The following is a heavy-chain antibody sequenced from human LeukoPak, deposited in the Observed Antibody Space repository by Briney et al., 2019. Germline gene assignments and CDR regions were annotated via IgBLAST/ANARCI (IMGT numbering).Heavy chain of an antibody. D-gene: IGHD3-22*01. CDR1: GFTVSSNY. Sequence: GGSLRLSCAASGFTVSSNYMSWVRQAPGKGLEWVSVIYSGGSTYYADSVKGRFTISRDNSKNTLYLQMNSLRAEDTAVYYCARGLKAYYYDSSGYALGYWGQGTLVTVSS. J-gene: IGHJ4*02. CDR3: ARGLKAYYYDSSGYALGY. V-gene: IGHV3-66*01. CDR2: IYSGGST.